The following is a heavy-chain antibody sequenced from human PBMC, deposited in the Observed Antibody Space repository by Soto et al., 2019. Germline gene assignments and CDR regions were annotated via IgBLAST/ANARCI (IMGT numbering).Heavy chain of an antibody. CDR1: GYTFTSYG. CDR3: ARDYDSSGYYPHDY. D-gene: IGHD3-22*01. J-gene: IGHJ4*02. CDR2: ISAYNGNT. Sequence: GASVKVSFKASGYTFTSYGISWVRQAPGQGLEWMGWISAYNGNTNYAQKLQGRVTMTTDTSTSTAYMELRSLRSDDTAVYYCARDYDSSGYYPHDYWGQGTLVTVSS. V-gene: IGHV1-18*04.